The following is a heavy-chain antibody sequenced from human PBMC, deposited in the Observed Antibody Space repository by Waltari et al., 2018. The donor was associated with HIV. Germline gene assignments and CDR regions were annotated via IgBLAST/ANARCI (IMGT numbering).Heavy chain of an antibody. V-gene: IGHV3-7*01. D-gene: IGHD1-26*01. J-gene: IGHJ5*02. CDR1: GFTFSDFW. CDR3: ARVSGLNGLDP. Sequence: EVQLVESGGGLVQPGGSLRLSCAASGFTFSDFWMSWVRQTPGKGLELVATINTDGSKKYSVDSLKGRFTIARDNAKNSLYLQMSSLRVEDTALYYCARVSGLNGLDPWGQGTQVSVSS. CDR2: INTDGSKK.